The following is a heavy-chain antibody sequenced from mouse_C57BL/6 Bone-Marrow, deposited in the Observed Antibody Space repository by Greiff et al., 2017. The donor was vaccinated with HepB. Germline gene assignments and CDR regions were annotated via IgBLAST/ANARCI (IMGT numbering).Heavy chain of an antibody. Sequence: EVKLVESGAELVRPGASVKLSCTASGFNIKDDYMHWVKQRPEQGLEWIGWIDPENGDTEYASKFSGKATITADTSPNPAYLQLSSLTSDDTAVYYYTTTLDFDVWGTGTTVTVSS. CDR1: GFNIKDDY. CDR3: TTTLDFDV. J-gene: IGHJ1*03. CDR2: IDPENGDT. V-gene: IGHV14-4*01.